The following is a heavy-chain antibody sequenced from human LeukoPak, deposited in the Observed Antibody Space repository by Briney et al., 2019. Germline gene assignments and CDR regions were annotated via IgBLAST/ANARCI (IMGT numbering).Heavy chain of an antibody. J-gene: IGHJ4*02. CDR3: ATGWVITGEN. D-gene: IGHD3-22*01. CDR2: IYTSGST. Sequence: XVSGGSIXSGSYXWSWIRQPAGKGLEWIGRIYTSGSTNYNPSLKSRVTISVDTSKNQFSLKLSSVTAADTAVYYCATGWVITGENWGQGTLVTVSS. CDR1: GGSIXSGSYX. V-gene: IGHV4-61*02.